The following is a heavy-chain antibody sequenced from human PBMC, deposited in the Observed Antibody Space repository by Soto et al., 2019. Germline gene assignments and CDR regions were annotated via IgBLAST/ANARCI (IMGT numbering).Heavy chain of an antibody. J-gene: IGHJ5*02. Sequence: GGSLRLSCAASGFIFSDYEINWVRQAPGKGLEWVSYISGSGLTIYYADSVKGRFTISRYNAKNSLYLQMNSLGVEDTAVYYCARGPYRNTYNWFDSWGQGTLVTVSS. CDR3: ARGPYRNTYNWFDS. CDR2: ISGSGLTI. CDR1: GFIFSDYE. V-gene: IGHV3-48*03. D-gene: IGHD5-12*01.